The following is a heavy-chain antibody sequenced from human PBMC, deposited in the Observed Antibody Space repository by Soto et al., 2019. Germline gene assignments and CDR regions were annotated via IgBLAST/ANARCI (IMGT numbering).Heavy chain of an antibody. CDR2: LLRSGSTT. J-gene: IGHJ4*02. D-gene: IGHD5-12*01. Sequence: PGGSLRLSCAASGCTFRNYAMSSARQAPGKGLVWVAGLLRSGSTTYYADSVKGRFSISSDISANTLYLQMASLRAADPAVSLCAEDAVSNDGVWLLDSWGQGTAVAVSS. V-gene: IGHV3-23*01. CDR3: AEDAVSNDGVWLLDS. CDR1: GCTFRNYA.